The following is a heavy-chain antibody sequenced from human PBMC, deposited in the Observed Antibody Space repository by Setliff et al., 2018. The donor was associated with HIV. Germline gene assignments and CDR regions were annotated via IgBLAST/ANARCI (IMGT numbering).Heavy chain of an antibody. V-gene: IGHV4-4*07. CDR2: INTSGST. CDR3: ARGVPLLPPRN. CDR1: GGSVSNYY. Sequence: PSETLSLTCTVSGGSVSNYYWTWIRQSAGKGLEWIGHINTSGSTKYNPSLKSRLTMSVDSSGNQFFLNLTSVTAADTAVYYCARGVPLLPPRNWGQGALVTVSS. J-gene: IGHJ4*02. D-gene: IGHD1-26*01.